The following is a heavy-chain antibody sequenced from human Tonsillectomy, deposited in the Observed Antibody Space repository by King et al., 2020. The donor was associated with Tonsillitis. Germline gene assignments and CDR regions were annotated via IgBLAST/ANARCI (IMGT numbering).Heavy chain of an antibody. CDR3: ARGADWGWFDP. CDR2: IYYSGDT. Sequence: VQLQESGPGLVKPSETLSLTCTVSGGSISNYYWSWLRQPPGKGLEWIGYIYYSGDTKNNPSLKSRVTISVDTSKNQFSLNLNSVTAGDTAVYYCARGADWGWFDPWGQGTLVTVSS. J-gene: IGHJ5*02. V-gene: IGHV4-59*01. D-gene: IGHD3-16*01. CDR1: GGSISNYY.